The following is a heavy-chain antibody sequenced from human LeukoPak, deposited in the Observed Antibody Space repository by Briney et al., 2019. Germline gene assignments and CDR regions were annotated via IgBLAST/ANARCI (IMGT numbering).Heavy chain of an antibody. Sequence: GASVKVSCRTSGYDFSTYGITWVRQAPGQGLEYMGWIRPSNGNRNYAQKVQDRVTLTTDTSTSTVYMELRSLRSDDTALYYCARAFSASKSCDYWGQGTLVTVSS. D-gene: IGHD6-19*01. V-gene: IGHV1-18*01. J-gene: IGHJ4*02. CDR2: IRPSNGNR. CDR3: ARAFSASKSCDY. CDR1: GYDFSTYG.